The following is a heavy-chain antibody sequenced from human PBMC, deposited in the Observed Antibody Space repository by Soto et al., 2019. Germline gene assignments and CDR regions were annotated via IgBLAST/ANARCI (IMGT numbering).Heavy chain of an antibody. CDR3: AKHNTGNYHGGFEY. CDR1: GFTFNNYA. D-gene: IGHD1-26*01. V-gene: IGHV3-23*01. Sequence: GGSLRLSCAASGFTFNNYAVSWVRQAPGKGLEWVSTXXGXXGXTXXXDXXXGRFTISSDNSKNTLFLEMKSLRADDAATYYCAKHNTGNYHGGFEYWGQGTPVTASS. J-gene: IGHJ4*02. CDR2: XXGXXGXT.